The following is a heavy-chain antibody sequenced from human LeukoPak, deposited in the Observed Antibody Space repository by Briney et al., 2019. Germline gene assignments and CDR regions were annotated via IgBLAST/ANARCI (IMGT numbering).Heavy chain of an antibody. D-gene: IGHD3-10*01. CDR1: GYTFPRYG. CDR3: ERDLFGSGKGYYYGMDV. Sequence: ASVKVSCKASGYTFPRYGISWVRQAPGQGLEWMGWISAYNGNTNYAQKLQARLTMTTDTSTSTAYIELRSLRSDDTAVYYCERDLFGSGKGYYYGMDVWGQGTTVTVSS. V-gene: IGHV1-18*01. J-gene: IGHJ6*02. CDR2: ISAYNGNT.